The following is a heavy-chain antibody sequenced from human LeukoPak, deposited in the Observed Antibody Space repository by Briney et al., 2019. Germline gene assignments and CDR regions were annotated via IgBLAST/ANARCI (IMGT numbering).Heavy chain of an antibody. CDR2: IYYSGST. J-gene: IGHJ5*02. D-gene: IGHD3-3*01. V-gene: IGHV4-59*12. Sequence: SETLSLTCTVSGGSISSYYWSWIRQPPGKGLEWIGYIYYSGSTNYNPSLKSRVTISVDTSKNQFSLKLSSVTAADTAVYYCARASKLRFLGYNWFDPWGQGTLVAVSS. CDR1: GGSISSYY. CDR3: ARASKLRFLGYNWFDP.